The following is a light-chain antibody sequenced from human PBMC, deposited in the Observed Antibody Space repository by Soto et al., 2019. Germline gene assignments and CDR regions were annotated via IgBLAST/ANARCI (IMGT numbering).Light chain of an antibody. J-gene: IGLJ1*01. Sequence: QSVLTQPAAVSGSPGEAITISCTGTSSDVGAYNYVSWYQQHPGKAPKLMIYEVSNRPSGVSNRFSGSKSGNTASLTISGLQAEDEADYYCSSYTSSNTRYVFGTGTKVTDL. CDR2: EVS. CDR3: SSYTSSNTRYV. V-gene: IGLV2-14*01. CDR1: SSDVGAYNY.